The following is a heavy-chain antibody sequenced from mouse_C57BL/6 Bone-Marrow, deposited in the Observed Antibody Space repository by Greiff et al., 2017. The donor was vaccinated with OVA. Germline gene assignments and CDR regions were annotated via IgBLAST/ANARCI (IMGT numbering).Heavy chain of an antibody. CDR2: ISDGGSYT. D-gene: IGHD2-4*01. J-gene: IGHJ4*01. CDR1: GFTFSSYA. CDR3: ARYDSSYYYAMDY. Sequence: EVQRVESGGGLVKPGGSLKLSCAASGFTFSSYAMSWVRQTPEKRLEWVATISDGGSYTYYPDNVKGRFTISRDNAKNNLYLQMSHLKSEDTAMYYCARYDSSYYYAMDYWGQGTSVTVSS. V-gene: IGHV5-4*01.